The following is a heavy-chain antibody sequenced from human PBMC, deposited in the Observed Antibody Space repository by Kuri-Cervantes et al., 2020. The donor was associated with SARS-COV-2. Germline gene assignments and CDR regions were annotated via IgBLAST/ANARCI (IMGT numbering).Heavy chain of an antibody. D-gene: IGHD2-15*01. CDR1: GFTFDDYA. J-gene: IGHJ6*02. V-gene: IGHV3-9*01. Sequence: GGSLRLSCAASGFTFDDYAMHWVRQAPGKGLEWVSGISWNSGSIGYADSVKGRFTISRDNSKNTLYLQMNSLRAEDTAVYYCAKGGGWSGGSCYSSYYYGMDAWGQGTTVTVSS. CDR3: AKGGGWSGGSCYSSYYYGMDA. CDR2: ISWNSGSI.